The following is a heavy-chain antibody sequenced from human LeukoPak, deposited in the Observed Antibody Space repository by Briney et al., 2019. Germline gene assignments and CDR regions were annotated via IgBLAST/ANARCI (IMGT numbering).Heavy chain of an antibody. Sequence: QPGGSLRLSCAASGFTFSSYAMSWVRQAPGKGLEWVSAISGSGGSTYYADCVRGRFTISRDNSKNTLSLQMNYLRADDTAVYYCAKDTAQGYTSASIGDDYWGQGTLVTVSS. D-gene: IGHD5-18*01. CDR2: ISGSGGST. CDR3: AKDTAQGYTSASIGDDY. V-gene: IGHV3-23*01. CDR1: GFTFSSYA. J-gene: IGHJ4*02.